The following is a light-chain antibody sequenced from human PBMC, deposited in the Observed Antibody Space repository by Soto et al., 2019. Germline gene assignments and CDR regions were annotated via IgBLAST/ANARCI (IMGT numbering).Light chain of an antibody. CDR2: DAS. J-gene: IGKJ4*01. V-gene: IGKV3-11*01. Sequence: EVLLTQSPATLSLSPGERATLSCRASKSVRSFLAWYQQKPGQAPRLLIYDASNRATGIPARFSGSGSGTDFTLTISSLEPEDFAVYYCQQRSDPPSFTFGRGTKV. CDR3: QQRSDPPSFT. CDR1: KSVRSF.